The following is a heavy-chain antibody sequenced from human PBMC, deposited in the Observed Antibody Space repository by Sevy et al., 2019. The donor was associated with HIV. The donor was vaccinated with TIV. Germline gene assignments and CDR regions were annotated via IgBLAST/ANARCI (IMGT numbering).Heavy chain of an antibody. J-gene: IGHJ6*03. V-gene: IGHV4-31*03. Sequence: SETLSLTCTVSGGSISSGAYYWSWIRQHPGKGLEWIGYIYYSGSTYYNPSLKSRVTISVDTSKNQFSLKLSSVTAADTAVYYCARDRGAEGYMDVWGKGTTVTVSS. CDR1: GGSISSGAYY. CDR3: ARDRGAEGYMDV. CDR2: IYYSGST. D-gene: IGHD3-10*01.